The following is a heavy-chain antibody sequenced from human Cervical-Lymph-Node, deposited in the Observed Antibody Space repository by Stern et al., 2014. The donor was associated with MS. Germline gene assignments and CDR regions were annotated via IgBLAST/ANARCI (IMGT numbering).Heavy chain of an antibody. CDR3: ARDYCSSTNCYSGWFDP. CDR2: IHYSGST. Sequence: QVQLQESGPRLVKPSQTLSLTCTVSGGSISSGGFYWSWIRQHPGKGLVWIGYIHYSGSTYYNPSLKSRVIISLDTSKNQFSLQLRSVTAADTAVYYCARDYCSSTNCYSGWFDPWGQGTLVTVSS. V-gene: IGHV4-31*03. CDR1: GGSISSGGFY. D-gene: IGHD2-2*01. J-gene: IGHJ5*02.